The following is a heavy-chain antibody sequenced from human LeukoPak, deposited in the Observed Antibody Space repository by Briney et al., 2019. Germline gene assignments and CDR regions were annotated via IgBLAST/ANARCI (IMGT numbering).Heavy chain of an antibody. J-gene: IGHJ4*02. CDR2: IIPIFGTA. CDR1: GGTFSSYA. V-gene: IGHV1-69*13. D-gene: IGHD5-24*01. Sequence: SVKVSCKASGGTFSSYAISWVRQAPGQGLEWMGGIIPIFGTANYAQKFQGRVTITADESTSTAYMELGSLRSEDTAVYYCARGKPRRRDGYNYPLDYWGQGTLVTVSS. CDR3: ARGKPRRRDGYNYPLDY.